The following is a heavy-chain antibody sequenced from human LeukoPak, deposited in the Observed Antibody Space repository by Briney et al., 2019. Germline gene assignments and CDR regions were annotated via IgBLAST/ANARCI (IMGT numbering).Heavy chain of an antibody. CDR3: ARNGGHNQEH. CDR1: GASISRGSW. D-gene: IGHD1-1*01. V-gene: IGHV4-4*02. CDR2: FSHSGIT. Sequence: PSETLSLTCDVSGASISRGSWWSWVRQPPGKGLEWIGEFSHSGITNFNPSLKSRVSISVDKSRNQFSLNLISVTAADTAVYFCARNGGHNQEHWGQGTLVTVSS. J-gene: IGHJ4*02.